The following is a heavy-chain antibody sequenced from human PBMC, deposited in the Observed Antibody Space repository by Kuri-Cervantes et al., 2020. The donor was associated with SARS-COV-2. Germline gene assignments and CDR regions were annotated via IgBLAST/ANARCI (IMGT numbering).Heavy chain of an antibody. J-gene: IGHJ4*02. CDR3: ARSTTGYSSSWYTDY. V-gene: IGHV1-46*03. CDR1: GYTCTSYY. Sequence: ASVKVSCKASGYTCTSYYMHWVRQAPGQGLEWMGIINPSGGSTSYAQNFQGRVTMTRDTSTSTVYMELSSLRSEDTAVYYCARSTTGYSSSWYTDYWGQGTLVTVSS. CDR2: INPSGGST. D-gene: IGHD6-13*01.